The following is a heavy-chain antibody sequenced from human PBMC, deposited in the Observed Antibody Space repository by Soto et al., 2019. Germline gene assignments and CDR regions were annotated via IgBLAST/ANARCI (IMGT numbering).Heavy chain of an antibody. CDR1: GFTFRNYG. CDR3: TRDVSSRYFDL. CDR2: IWYDGSNT. J-gene: IGHJ2*01. Sequence: PGGSLRLSCAASGFTFRNYGMHWVRQAPGKGLEWVAVIWYDGSNTYYADSVKGRFTISRDNSKNTLHLQMNSLRAEDTAVYYCTRDVSSRYFDLWGRGSLVTVS. V-gene: IGHV3-33*01.